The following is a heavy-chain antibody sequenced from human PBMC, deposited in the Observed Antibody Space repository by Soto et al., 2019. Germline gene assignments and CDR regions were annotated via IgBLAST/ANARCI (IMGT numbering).Heavy chain of an antibody. D-gene: IGHD4-17*01. Sequence: QVHLVQSGAEVRKPGASVVVSCKSSGDTFGSYSIHWVRQAPGQGIEWMGTVNPSGTNANYAQKLRGRVKMTRDTSTSTVYMELSSLRSEDTAVYYCARDASYGDYEYGMDVWGQRTTVTVSS. V-gene: IGHV1-46*04. CDR3: ARDASYGDYEYGMDV. CDR1: GDTFGSYS. J-gene: IGHJ6*02. CDR2: VNPSGTNA.